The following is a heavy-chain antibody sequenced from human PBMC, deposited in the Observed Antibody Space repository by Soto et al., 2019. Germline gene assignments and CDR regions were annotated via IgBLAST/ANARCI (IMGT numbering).Heavy chain of an antibody. J-gene: IGHJ5*02. CDR3: ARGGLRSYWFDP. CDR2: IIGDGSTT. V-gene: IGHV3-74*01. D-gene: IGHD3-10*01. CDR1: GFTFSTYW. Sequence: EVQLVESGGGLVQPGGSLRLSCAASGFTFSTYWMHWVRQAPGKGLVWVSRIIGDGSTTNYADSVKGRFTISRDTAKNMLYLQVSGLRAEATAVYYCARGGLRSYWFDPWGQGTLVTVSS.